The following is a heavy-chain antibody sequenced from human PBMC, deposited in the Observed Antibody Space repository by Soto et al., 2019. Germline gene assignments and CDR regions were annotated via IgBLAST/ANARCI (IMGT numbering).Heavy chain of an antibody. CDR3: TRVLVGAVIPPGFDS. CDR2: ISGDNANT. V-gene: IGHV1-18*01. D-gene: IGHD1-26*01. J-gene: IGHJ4*02. CDR1: GSTFTSSF. Sequence: ASVEVSFKXTGSTFTSSFGSWVRQAPGQGVEWMGTISGDNANTQYAQKFQGRVTMTTETSTTTAYMGLRSLRSDDTAMYHCTRVLVGAVIPPGFDSWGPGTPVTVS.